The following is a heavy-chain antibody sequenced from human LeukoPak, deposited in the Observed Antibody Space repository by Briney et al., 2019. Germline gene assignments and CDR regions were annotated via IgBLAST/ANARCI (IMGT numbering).Heavy chain of an antibody. CDR2: IYYSGST. Sequence: SETLSLTCTVSGGSISSSSYYWGWIRPAPGKGLDWIGSIYYSGSTYYNPSLKSRVTISVDTSKNQFSLKLSSATAADTAVYYCASATIAAAGTQVDYWGQGTLVTVSS. D-gene: IGHD6-13*01. CDR1: GGSISSSSYY. J-gene: IGHJ4*02. CDR3: ASATIAAAGTQVDY. V-gene: IGHV4-39*01.